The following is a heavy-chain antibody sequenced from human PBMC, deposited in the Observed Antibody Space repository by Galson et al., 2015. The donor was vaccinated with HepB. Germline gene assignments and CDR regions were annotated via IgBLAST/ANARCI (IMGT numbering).Heavy chain of an antibody. V-gene: IGHV3-11*01. Sequence: SLRLSCAASGFTFSDYYMSWIRQAPGKGLEWVSYISSSGSTIYYADSVKGRFTISRDNAKNSLYPQMNSLRAEDTAVYYCARDRDSNRDPYFDYWGQGTLVTVSS. CDR3: ARDRDSNRDPYFDY. CDR2: ISSSGSTI. J-gene: IGHJ4*02. CDR1: GFTFSDYY. D-gene: IGHD4-11*01.